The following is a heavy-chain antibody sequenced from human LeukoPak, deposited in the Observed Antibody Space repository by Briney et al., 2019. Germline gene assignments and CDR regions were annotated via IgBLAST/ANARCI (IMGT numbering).Heavy chain of an antibody. Sequence: PGRSLRLSCAASGSTFSSYGMHWVRQAPGKGLEWVAVISYDGSNKYYADSVKGRFTISRDNSKNTLYLQMNSLRAEDTAVYYCAKDQDYYDSSGYSDYWGQGTLVTVSS. CDR3: AKDQDYYDSSGYSDY. V-gene: IGHV3-30*18. CDR2: ISYDGSNK. CDR1: GSTFSSYG. D-gene: IGHD3-22*01. J-gene: IGHJ4*02.